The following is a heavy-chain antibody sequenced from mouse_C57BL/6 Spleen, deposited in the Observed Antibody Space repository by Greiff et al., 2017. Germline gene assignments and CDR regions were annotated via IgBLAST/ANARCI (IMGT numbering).Heavy chain of an antibody. J-gene: IGHJ4*01. CDR3: ARSNYYGSSYYYAMDY. CDR2: IYPGDGDT. V-gene: IGHV1-80*01. CDR1: GYAFSSYW. D-gene: IGHD1-1*01. Sequence: VQLQESGAELVKPGASVKISCKASGYAFSSYWMNWVKQRPGKGLEWIGQIYPGDGDTNYNGKFKGKATLTADKSSSTAYMQLSSLTSEDSAVYFCARSNYYGSSYYYAMDYWGQGTSVTVSS.